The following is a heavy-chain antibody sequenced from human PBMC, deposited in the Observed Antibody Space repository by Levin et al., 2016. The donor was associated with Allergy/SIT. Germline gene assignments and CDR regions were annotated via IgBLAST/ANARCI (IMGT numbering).Heavy chain of an antibody. D-gene: IGHD6-19*01. V-gene: IGHV3-23*01. CDR1: GFTFSSYA. CDR3: ARVDASGWPYWYFDL. Sequence: GESLKISCAASGFTFSSYAMSWVRQAPGKGLEWVSAISGSGGSTYYADSVKGRFTISREIAKNSLHLQMNNLRAGDTAVYYCARVDASGWPYWYFDLWGRGTLVTVSS. CDR2: ISGSGGST. J-gene: IGHJ2*01.